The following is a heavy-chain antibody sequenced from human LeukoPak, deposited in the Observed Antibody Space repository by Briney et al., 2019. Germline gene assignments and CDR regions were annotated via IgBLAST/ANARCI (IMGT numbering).Heavy chain of an antibody. CDR2: ISETGTTI. CDR1: GFTFSDYY. CDR3: ARDAYYYSSDQ. J-gene: IGHJ4*02. D-gene: IGHD3-10*01. V-gene: IGHV3-11*04. Sequence: PGGSLRLSCAASGFTFSDYYVTWLRQAPGKGLEWISYISETGTTIHYADSVRGRFTVSRDNTKNSLYLQMNSLRVEDTAVYYCARDAYYYSSDQWGRGTLVTVSS.